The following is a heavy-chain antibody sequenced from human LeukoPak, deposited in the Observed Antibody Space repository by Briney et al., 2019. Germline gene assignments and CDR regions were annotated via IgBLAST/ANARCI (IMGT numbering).Heavy chain of an antibody. CDR1: GYTFTNYA. CDR3: ARDGNESGSGTFYSIGMDV. D-gene: IGHD3-10*01. CDR2: ISVYNGNT. Sequence: ASVKVSCKASGYTFTNYAISWVRQAPGQGLEWMGWISVYNGNTKYPQKFQGRVTMTTDTSTSTAYMELRSLRSDDTAVYYCARDGNESGSGTFYSIGMDVWGHGTTVTVSS. V-gene: IGHV1-18*01. J-gene: IGHJ6*02.